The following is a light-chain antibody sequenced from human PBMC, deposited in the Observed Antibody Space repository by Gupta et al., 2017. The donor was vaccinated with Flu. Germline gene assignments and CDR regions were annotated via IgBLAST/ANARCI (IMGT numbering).Light chain of an antibody. J-gene: IGLJ3*02. CDR1: RGSIASYY. CDR3: QSYDGTNYWV. Sequence: NFMLTQPHSVSESPGKTVTIPCTRDRGSIASYYVQWYQQRPGSSPTTVIYEDTQRPSGVPDRFSASIDRSSNSASLTISGLKTEDEADYYCQSYDGTNYWVFGGGTRLTVL. V-gene: IGLV6-57*01. CDR2: EDT.